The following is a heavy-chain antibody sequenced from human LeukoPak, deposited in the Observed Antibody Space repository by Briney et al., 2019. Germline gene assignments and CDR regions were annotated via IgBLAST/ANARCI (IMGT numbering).Heavy chain of an antibody. V-gene: IGHV3-30*02. CDR1: GFTFSSYG. D-gene: IGHD6-13*01. Sequence: GGSLRLSCAASGFTFSSYGMHWVRQAPGKGLEWVAFIRYDGSNKYYADSVKGRFTISRDNSKNTLYLQMNSLRSEDTAVYYCASGQQLSRVFQHWGQGTLVTVSS. J-gene: IGHJ1*01. CDR3: ASGQQLSRVFQH. CDR2: IRYDGSNK.